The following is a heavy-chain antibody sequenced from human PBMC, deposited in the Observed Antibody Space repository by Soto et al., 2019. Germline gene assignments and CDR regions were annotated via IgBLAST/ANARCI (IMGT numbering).Heavy chain of an antibody. Sequence: QVQLQQWGAGLLKPSETLSLTCAVYGGSFSGYFWSWIRQPPGKGLEWIGEINHSGTTNYNPSLKSRVTMSVDTSKNQFSLKLSSVTAAVTAVYYCARGEQLVDYWGQGTLVTVSS. CDR1: GGSFSGYF. CDR3: ARGEQLVDY. D-gene: IGHD6-13*01. V-gene: IGHV4-34*01. J-gene: IGHJ4*02. CDR2: INHSGTT.